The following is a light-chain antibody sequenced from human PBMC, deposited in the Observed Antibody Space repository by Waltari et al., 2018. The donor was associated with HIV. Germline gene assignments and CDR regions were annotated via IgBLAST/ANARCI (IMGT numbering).Light chain of an antibody. J-gene: IGLJ2*01. CDR1: SSDVGGYDY. Sequence: QSALTQPASVSGSPGQSITISCTGTSSDVGGYDYGSWYPQHPGKAPKLMFNDVSNRPSGVSNRFSGSKSGNTASLTISGLQAEDEADYYCSSYTSSSTGGEVFGGGTKLTVL. CDR3: SSYTSSSTGGEV. CDR2: DVS. V-gene: IGLV2-14*03.